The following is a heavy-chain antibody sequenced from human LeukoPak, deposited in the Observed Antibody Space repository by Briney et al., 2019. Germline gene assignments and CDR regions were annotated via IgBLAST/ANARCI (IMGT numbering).Heavy chain of an antibody. V-gene: IGHV1-18*01. CDR1: GYTFTNYG. CDR2: MSALNGNT. CDR3: ARDNALAVALDY. J-gene: IGHJ4*02. D-gene: IGHD6-19*01. Sequence: ASVKVSCKASGYTFTNYGISWVRQAPGQGLEWMGWMSALNGNTNYQHKFQGRVTMTTDTSKNTAYMELRSLRSDDTAVYYCARDNALAVALDYWGQGTLVTVSS.